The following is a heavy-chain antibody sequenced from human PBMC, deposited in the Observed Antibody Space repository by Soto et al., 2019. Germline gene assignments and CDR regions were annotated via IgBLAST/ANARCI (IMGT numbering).Heavy chain of an antibody. J-gene: IGHJ6*02. CDR3: ARGPDDYSNSEGFGPSYYYYGMDV. Sequence: SETLSLTCTVSGGSVSSGSYYWSWIRQPPGKGLEWIGYIYYSGSTNYNPSLKSRVTISVDTSKNQFSLKLSSVTAADTAVYYCARGPDDYSNSEGFGPSYYYYGMDVWGQGTTVTVSS. D-gene: IGHD4-4*01. CDR2: IYYSGST. CDR1: GGSVSSGSYY. V-gene: IGHV4-61*01.